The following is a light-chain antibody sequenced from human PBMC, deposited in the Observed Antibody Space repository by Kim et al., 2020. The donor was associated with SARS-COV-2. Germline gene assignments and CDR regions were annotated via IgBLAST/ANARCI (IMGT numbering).Light chain of an antibody. CDR2: DVS. CDR3: QQRSNWPIT. Sequence: PGERATLSCRASENVNNYLAWFQQKPGQAPRLLIYDVSKRATDIPARFSGSGSGTDFTLTISSLEPEDFAVYFCQQRSNWPITFGQGTRLEI. J-gene: IGKJ5*01. V-gene: IGKV3-11*01. CDR1: ENVNNY.